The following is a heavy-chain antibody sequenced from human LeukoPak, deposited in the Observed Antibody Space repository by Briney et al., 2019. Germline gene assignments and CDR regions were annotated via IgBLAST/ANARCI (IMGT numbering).Heavy chain of an antibody. CDR1: GGSISSNTW. D-gene: IGHD3-22*01. CDR2: IYRSGST. Sequence: SGTLSLTCVVSGGSISSNTWWSWVRQPPNKGLEWIGEIYRSGSTNYNPSLKSRVSMSIDKSKNQFSLKLSSVTAADTAVYYCARVRSKSLYDSSGYYSDYYYMDVWGKGTTVTISS. J-gene: IGHJ6*03. CDR3: ARVRSKSLYDSSGYYSDYYYMDV. V-gene: IGHV4-4*02.